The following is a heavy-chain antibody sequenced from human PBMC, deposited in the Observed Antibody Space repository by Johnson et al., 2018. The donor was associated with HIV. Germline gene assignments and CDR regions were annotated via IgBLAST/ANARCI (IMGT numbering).Heavy chain of an antibody. CDR3: ARVGSSSADH. D-gene: IGHD6-13*01. Sequence: VQLVESGGGLVKPGGSLRLSCAASGFTFSNAWMSWVRQAPGKGLEWVANIKQDGSEKYYVDSVKGRFTISRDNSKNTLYLQMNSLRAEDTALYYCARVGSSSADHWGQGTMVTVSS. J-gene: IGHJ3*01. CDR1: GFTFSNAW. CDR2: IKQDGSEK. V-gene: IGHV3-7*05.